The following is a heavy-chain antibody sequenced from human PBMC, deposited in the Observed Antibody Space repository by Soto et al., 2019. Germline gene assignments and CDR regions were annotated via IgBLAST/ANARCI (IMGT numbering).Heavy chain of an antibody. V-gene: IGHV4-34*01. CDR2: INHSGST. CDR1: GGSFSGYY. CDR3: ARGRDYFGWGCYYNGYHREGRAF. D-gene: IGHD3-10*01. Sequence: ETLSLTCAVYGGSFSGYYWSWIRQPPGKGLEWIGEINHSGSTNYNPSLKSRVTISVDTSKNQFSLKLSSVTAADTAVYYCARGRDYFGWGCYYNGYHREGRAFGGRGTTDPGSS. J-gene: IGHJ6*02.